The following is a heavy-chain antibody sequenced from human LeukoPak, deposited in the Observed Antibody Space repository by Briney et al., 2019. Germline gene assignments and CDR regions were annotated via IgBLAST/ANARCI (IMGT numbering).Heavy chain of an antibody. D-gene: IGHD4-17*01. CDR2: IDPSDSYT. Sequence: GESLKISCKGSGYSFTSYWISWVRQMPGKGLEWMGRIDPSDSYTNYSPSFQGHVTISADKSISTAYLQWSSLKASDTAMYYCARHATATVTSYNYYYGMDVWGKGTTVTVSS. CDR1: GYSFTSYW. J-gene: IGHJ6*04. CDR3: ARHATATVTSYNYYYGMDV. V-gene: IGHV5-10-1*01.